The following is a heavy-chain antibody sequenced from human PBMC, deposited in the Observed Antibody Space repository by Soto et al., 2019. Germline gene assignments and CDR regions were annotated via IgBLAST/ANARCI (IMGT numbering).Heavy chain of an antibody. D-gene: IGHD3-3*01. Sequence: QVQLVQSGAAVKTPGASVKVSCKASGYTFTSYDIQWVRQATGQGLEWMGWMNPNSGNTGYAQKFQGRVTMTRDTSISTAYMVLSSLSSEETAVYYCARERGYGGYWFDSWGQGTLVTVSS. V-gene: IGHV1-8*01. J-gene: IGHJ5*01. CDR3: ARERGYGGYWFDS. CDR1: GYTFTSYD. CDR2: MNPNSGNT.